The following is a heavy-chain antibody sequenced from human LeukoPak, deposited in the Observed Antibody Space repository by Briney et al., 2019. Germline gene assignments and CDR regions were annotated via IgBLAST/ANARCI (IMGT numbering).Heavy chain of an antibody. D-gene: IGHD5-18*01. CDR3: AREPPDQRGYSYGYALDI. J-gene: IGHJ3*02. CDR2: INTNTGNP. Sequence: ASVKVSCKASGYXFTSYAINWVRQAPGQGLEWMGWINTNTGNPTYAQGFTGRFVFSLDTSVSTAYLQICSLKAEDTAVYYCAREPPDQRGYSYGYALDIWGQGTMVTVSS. V-gene: IGHV7-4-1*01. CDR1: GYXFTSYA.